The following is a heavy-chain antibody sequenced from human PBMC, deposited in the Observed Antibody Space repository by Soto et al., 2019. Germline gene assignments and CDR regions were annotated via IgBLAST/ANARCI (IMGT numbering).Heavy chain of an antibody. V-gene: IGHV3-74*01. J-gene: IGHJ4*02. CDR2: LNKDGSRT. CDR3: GRDRGGVGSY. CDR1: GFTFSNYW. Sequence: PGGSLRLSCAASGFTFSNYWFHWVRQAPGKGLVWVSRLNKDGSRTDYADSVKGRFTIFRDNARNTLYLQINSLRAEDTAVYYCGRDRGGVGSYWGQGTLVTLYS. D-gene: IGHD3-16*01.